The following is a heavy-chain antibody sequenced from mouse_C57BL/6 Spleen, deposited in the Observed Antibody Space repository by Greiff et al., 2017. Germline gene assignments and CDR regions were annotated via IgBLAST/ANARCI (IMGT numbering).Heavy chain of an antibody. D-gene: IGHD2-2*01. CDR1: GYTFTSYW. J-gene: IGHJ3*01. CDR3: AREGGMVTTGPFAY. Sequence: QVQLQQPGAELVKPGASVKMSCKASGYTFTSYWITWVKQRPGQGLAWIGDIYPGSGSTNYNEKFKSKATLTVDTSSSTAYMQLSSLTSEDSAVYYCAREGGMVTTGPFAYWGQGTLVTVSA. CDR2: IYPGSGST. V-gene: IGHV1-55*01.